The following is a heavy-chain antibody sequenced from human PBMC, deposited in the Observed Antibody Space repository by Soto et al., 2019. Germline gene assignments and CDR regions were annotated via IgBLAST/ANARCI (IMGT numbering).Heavy chain of an antibody. CDR1: GFTFSSYG. CDR3: AKGCLGRVTVAGPRGGYYYYGLDV. D-gene: IGHD6-19*01. J-gene: IGHJ6*02. CDR2: ITYDGGHT. V-gene: IGHV3-30*18. Sequence: QVQLVESGGGVAQPGRSLRLSCAASGFTFSSYGMHWVRQAPGKGLEWVAIITYDGGHTYHGDSVKGRFIISRDNSKNTLYLHMNSLSHAETAEYYCAKGCLGRVTVAGPRGGYYYYGLDVWGQGTTVTVSS.